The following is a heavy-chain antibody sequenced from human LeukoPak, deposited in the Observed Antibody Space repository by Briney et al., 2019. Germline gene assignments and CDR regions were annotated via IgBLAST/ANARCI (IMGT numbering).Heavy chain of an antibody. CDR2: ISWNSGSI. J-gene: IGHJ4*02. CDR1: GFTFDDYA. D-gene: IGHD3-16*01. V-gene: IGHV3-9*01. Sequence: PGRSLRLSCAASGFTFDDYAMHWVRHAPGKGLEWVSGISWNSGSIGYADSVKGRFTISRDNAKNSLYLQMNSLRAEDTALYYCAKDMGDYWGQGTLVTHSS. CDR3: AKDMGDY.